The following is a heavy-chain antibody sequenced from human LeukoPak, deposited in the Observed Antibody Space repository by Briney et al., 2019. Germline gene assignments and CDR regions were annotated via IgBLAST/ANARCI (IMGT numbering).Heavy chain of an antibody. CDR1: GFTFIDYD. D-gene: IGHD6-19*01. CDR2: IGIRGDT. CDR3: ARGGIQVSGIDEFDY. V-gene: IGHV3-13*01. J-gene: IGHJ4*02. Sequence: GGSLRLSCAASGFTFIDYDMHWVRQVLGKGLEWVSAIGIRGDTHYSGSVKGRYTISRENAESSLYLQMNSLRAEDTAVYYCARGGIQVSGIDEFDYWGQGTLVTVSS.